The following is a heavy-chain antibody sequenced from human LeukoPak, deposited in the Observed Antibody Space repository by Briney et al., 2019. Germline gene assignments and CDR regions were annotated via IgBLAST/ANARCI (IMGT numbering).Heavy chain of an antibody. V-gene: IGHV1-8*01. D-gene: IGHD4-11*01. CDR2: MNPNSGRT. J-gene: IGHJ4*02. Sequence: ASVKVSCKASGYTLTSYDINWVRQATGQGLEWMGWMNPNSGRTGYAQNFQGRITITRNTSISTAYMELSSLRPEDTAVYYCARDLGGYSNDWGQGTLVTVSS. CDR1: GYTLTSYD. CDR3: ARDLGGYSND.